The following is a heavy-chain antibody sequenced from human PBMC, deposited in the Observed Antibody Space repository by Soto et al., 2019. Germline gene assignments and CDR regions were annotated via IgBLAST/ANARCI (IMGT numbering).Heavy chain of an antibody. J-gene: IGHJ5*02. CDR1: GGSFSGYY. CDR3: VEDRDTVVRRGITWFDP. V-gene: IGHV4-34*01. Sequence: QVQLQQWGAGLLKSSETLSLTCAVYGGSFSGYYWNWLRQPPGGGLELIGKIDQSGSTNYNPSLKSRVTMPFDTSRSQFTLKLTLVTDMDTAVYYGVEDRDTVVRRGITWFDPWGQGTLVTVSS. CDR2: IDQSGST. D-gene: IGHD3-10*01.